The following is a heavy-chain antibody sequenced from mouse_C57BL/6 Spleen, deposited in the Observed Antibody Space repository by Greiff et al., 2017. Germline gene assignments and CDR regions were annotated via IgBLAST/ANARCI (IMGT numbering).Heavy chain of an antibody. CDR3: ARGDYYGSRFAY. Sequence: EVKVVESGGGLVKPGGSLKLSCAASGFTFSDYGMHWVRQAPEKGLEWVAYISSGSSTIYYADTVKGRFTISRDNAKNTLFLQMTSLRSEDTAMYYCARGDYYGSRFAYWGQGTLVTVSA. J-gene: IGHJ3*01. CDR1: GFTFSDYG. D-gene: IGHD1-1*01. CDR2: ISSGSSTI. V-gene: IGHV5-17*01.